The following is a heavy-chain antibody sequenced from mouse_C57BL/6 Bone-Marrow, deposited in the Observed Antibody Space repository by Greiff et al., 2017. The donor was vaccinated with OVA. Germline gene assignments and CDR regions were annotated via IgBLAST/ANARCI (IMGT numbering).Heavy chain of an antibody. CDR1: GYTFTSYW. D-gene: IGHD2-3*01. V-gene: IGHV1-69*01. CDR2: IDPSDSYT. CDR3: ARGGGWLLLFDY. Sequence: QVQLQQPGAELVMPGASVKLSCKASGYTFTSYWMHWVKQRPGQGLEWIGEIDPSDSYTNYNQKFKGKSTLTVDKSSSTAYMQLSSLTSEDSAGDYDARGGGWLLLFDYWGKGTTLTVSS. J-gene: IGHJ2*01.